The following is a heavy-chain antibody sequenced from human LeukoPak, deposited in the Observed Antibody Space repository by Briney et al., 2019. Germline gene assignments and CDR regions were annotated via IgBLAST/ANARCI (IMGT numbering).Heavy chain of an antibody. CDR1: GFTFSSYG. J-gene: IGHJ6*04. CDR3: ARDLGYSGYDYYYGMDV. D-gene: IGHD5-12*01. Sequence: GGSLRLSCAASGFTFSSYGMHWVRQAPGKGLEWVAVIWCDGSNKYYADSVKGRFTISRDNSKNTLYLQMNSLRAEDTAVYYCARDLGYSGYDYYYGMDVWGKGTTVTVSS. V-gene: IGHV3-33*01. CDR2: IWCDGSNK.